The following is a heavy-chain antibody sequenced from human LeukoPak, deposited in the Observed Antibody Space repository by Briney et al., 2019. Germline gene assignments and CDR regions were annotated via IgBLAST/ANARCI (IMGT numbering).Heavy chain of an antibody. CDR2: IKQDGSEK. CDR1: GFTFSSYW. D-gene: IGHD3-22*01. Sequence: GGSLRLSCAASGFTFSSYWMSWVRQAPGKGLEWVANIKQDGSEKYYVDSVKGRFTISRDNAKNSLYLQMNSLRAEDTAVYYCARVSDYYDSSGDWIGYFDYWGQGTLVTVSS. V-gene: IGHV3-7*01. CDR3: ARVSDYYDSSGDWIGYFDY. J-gene: IGHJ4*02.